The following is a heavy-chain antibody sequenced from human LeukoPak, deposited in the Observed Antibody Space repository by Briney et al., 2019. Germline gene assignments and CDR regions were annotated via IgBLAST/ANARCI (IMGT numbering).Heavy chain of an antibody. D-gene: IGHD5-12*01. CDR1: GFTFSSYG. CDR2: ISYDGSNK. V-gene: IGHV3-30*18. CDR3: AKGRSGIVATIFDY. Sequence: GGSLRLSCAASGFTFSSYGMHWVRQAPGKGLEWVAVISYDGSNKYYADSVKGRFTISRGNSKNTLYLQMNSLRAEDTAVYYCAKGRSGIVATIFDYWGQGTLVTVSS. J-gene: IGHJ4*02.